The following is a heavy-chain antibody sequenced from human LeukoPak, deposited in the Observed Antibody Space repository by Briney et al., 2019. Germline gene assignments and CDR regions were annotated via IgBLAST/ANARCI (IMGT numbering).Heavy chain of an antibody. D-gene: IGHD5-24*01. CDR1: GFTFSSYS. Sequence: GGSLRLSCAASGFTFSSYSMNWVRQAPGKGLEWVSSISSSSSYIYYADSVKGRFAISRDNAKNSLYLQMNSLRAEDTAVYYCARVRWPQILGTYYMDVWGKGTTVTVSS. CDR2: ISSSSSYI. J-gene: IGHJ6*03. V-gene: IGHV3-21*01. CDR3: ARVRWPQILGTYYMDV.